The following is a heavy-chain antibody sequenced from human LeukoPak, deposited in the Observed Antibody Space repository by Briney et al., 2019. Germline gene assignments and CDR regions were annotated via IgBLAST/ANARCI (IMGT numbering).Heavy chain of an antibody. CDR2: IRSDENYK. Sequence: GGSLRLSCAASGFTFSNFGMHWVRQVPGKGLEWVSFIRSDENYKYYADCVKGRFTISRENSKNTLYLQMNSLRAEDTAVYYCAKGENVLRYFDWLPGDAFDIWGQGTMVTVSS. CDR3: AKGENVLRYFDWLPGDAFDI. J-gene: IGHJ3*02. V-gene: IGHV3-30*02. CDR1: GFTFSNFG. D-gene: IGHD3-9*01.